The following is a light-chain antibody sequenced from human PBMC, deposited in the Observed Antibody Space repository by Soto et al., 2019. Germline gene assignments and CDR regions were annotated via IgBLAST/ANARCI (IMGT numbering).Light chain of an antibody. CDR3: LQYSSHSWT. CDR1: RSISDW. CDR2: DAS. V-gene: IGKV1-5*01. J-gene: IGKJ1*01. Sequence: DIQMTQSPSTLSASIGDRVTITCRASRSISDWLAWYQQKPGEAPELLIFDASSLKSGVPSRFSGSGSGTEFTLTISRLQPDDVATYHCLQYSSHSWTFGQGTKVDIK.